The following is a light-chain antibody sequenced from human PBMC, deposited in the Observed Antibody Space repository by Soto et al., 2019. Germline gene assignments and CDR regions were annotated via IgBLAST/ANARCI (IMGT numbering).Light chain of an antibody. CDR3: MQAIQTPLT. Sequence: DIVMTQSPLSLPVTPGEPASISCRSSQSLLHSNGYNYLDWYLQKPGQSPQLLIYLGSNRASGVPDRFSGSGSGTDFTLKISSGEAEDVGVYYCMQAIQTPLTFGGGNKVEIK. V-gene: IGKV2-28*01. CDR1: QSLLHSNGYNY. CDR2: LGS. J-gene: IGKJ4*01.